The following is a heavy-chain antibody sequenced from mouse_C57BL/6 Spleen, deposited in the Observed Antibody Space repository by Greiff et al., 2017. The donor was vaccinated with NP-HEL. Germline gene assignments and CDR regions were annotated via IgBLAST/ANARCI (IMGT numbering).Heavy chain of an antibody. CDR3: ARGPLYYYGSSYWFAY. D-gene: IGHD1-1*01. CDR2: ISDGGSYT. CDR1: GFTFSSYA. Sequence: EVQVVESGGGLVKPGGSLKLSCAASGFTFSSYAMSWVRQTPEKRLEWVATISDGGSYTYYPDNVKGRFTISRDNAKNNLYLQMSHLKSEDTAMYYCARGPLYYYGSSYWFAYWGQGTLVTVSA. J-gene: IGHJ3*01. V-gene: IGHV5-4*01.